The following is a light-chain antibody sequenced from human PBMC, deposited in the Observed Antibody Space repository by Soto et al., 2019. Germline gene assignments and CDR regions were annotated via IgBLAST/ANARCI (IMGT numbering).Light chain of an antibody. CDR1: QSVSST. V-gene: IGKV3-15*01. CDR3: QQYNYWPWT. Sequence: ELVMTQSPATLSVSPGERATLSCRARQSVSSTLSWYQQKPGQAPSLLIYGASTRATGIPARFRGSGSETEFTLTISSMQSDDFAVYDCQQYNYWPWTFGKGTKVEIK. CDR2: GAS. J-gene: IGKJ1*01.